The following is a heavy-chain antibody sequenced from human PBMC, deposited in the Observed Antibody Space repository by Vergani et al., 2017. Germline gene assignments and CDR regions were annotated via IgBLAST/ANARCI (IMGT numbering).Heavy chain of an antibody. CDR3: ARGGSSGWRLYYYYYGMDV. Sequence: QVQLVQSGAEVKKPGASVKVSCKASGYTFTSYDINWVRQATGQGLEWMGWMNPNSGNTGYAQKFQGRVTMTRNTSISTAYMELSSLRSDATAVYYWARGGSSGWRLYYYYYGMDVWGQGTTVTVSS. CDR2: MNPNSGNT. D-gene: IGHD6-19*01. CDR1: GYTFTSYD. V-gene: IGHV1-8*01. J-gene: IGHJ6*02.